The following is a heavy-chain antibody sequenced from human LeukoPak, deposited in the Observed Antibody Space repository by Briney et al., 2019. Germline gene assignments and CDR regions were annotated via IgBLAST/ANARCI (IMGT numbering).Heavy chain of an antibody. V-gene: IGHV4-39*07. D-gene: IGHD6-19*01. Sequence: SETLSLTCTVSGGSISSSSYYWGWIRQPPGKGLEWIGSIYSSGSTYYNPSLKSRVTISVDTSKNQFSLKLSSVTAADTAVYYCAREGSGWYYYYYMDVWGKGTTVTVSS. CDR3: AREGSGWYYYYYMDV. J-gene: IGHJ6*03. CDR1: GGSISSSSYY. CDR2: IYSSGST.